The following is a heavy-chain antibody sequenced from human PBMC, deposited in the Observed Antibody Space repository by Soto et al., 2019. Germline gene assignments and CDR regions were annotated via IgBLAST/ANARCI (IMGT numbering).Heavy chain of an antibody. CDR2: IVVGSGNT. Sequence: GASVKVSCKASGFTFTSSAVQWVRQARGQRLEWIGWIVVGSGNTNYAQKFQERVTITRDMSTSTAYMELSSLRSEDTAVYYCGASYFYDSSGYYPTEDYYYGMDVWGQGTTVTVSS. CDR3: GASYFYDSSGYYPTEDYYYGMDV. J-gene: IGHJ6*02. D-gene: IGHD3-22*01. V-gene: IGHV1-58*01. CDR1: GFTFTSSA.